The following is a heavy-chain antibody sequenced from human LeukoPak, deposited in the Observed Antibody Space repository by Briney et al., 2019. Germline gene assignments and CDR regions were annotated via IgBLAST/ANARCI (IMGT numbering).Heavy chain of an antibody. D-gene: IGHD3-10*01. CDR2: ISYDGSNK. J-gene: IGHJ4*02. CDR3: AKIIFGMVRGVIHDY. CDR1: GFTFSSYA. V-gene: IGHV3-30*04. Sequence: GGSLRLSCAASGFTFSSYAMHWVRQAPGKGLEWVAVISYDGSNKYYADSVKGRFTISRDNSKNTLYLQMNSLRAEDTAVYYCAKIIFGMVRGVIHDYWGQGTLVTVSS.